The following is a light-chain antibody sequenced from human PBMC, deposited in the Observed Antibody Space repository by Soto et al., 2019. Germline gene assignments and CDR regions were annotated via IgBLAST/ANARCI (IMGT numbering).Light chain of an antibody. CDR3: EQHVNSVYI. V-gene: IGKV3-20*01. CDR1: QTIIGNY. Sequence: ESVLTQSPATLSLSPGERATLSCRASQTIIGNYLAWYQQKPGQAPRLLIYGACNRATGVPDRFSGSYSGTDFSLTITRLEHEDFAVYYCEQHVNSVYIFGQGTRLEIK. CDR2: GAC. J-gene: IGKJ2*01.